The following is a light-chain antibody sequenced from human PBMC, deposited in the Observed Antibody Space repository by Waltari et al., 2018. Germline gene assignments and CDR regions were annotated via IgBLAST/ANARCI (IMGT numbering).Light chain of an antibody. CDR1: RSDVGGFNY. V-gene: IGLV2-14*01. CDR3: SSYASSNFLV. Sequence: QSALSQPASVSGYPGQSITISCTGARSDVGGFNYVSWYQQNPGKAPKLLIFEATKRPSGVSIRFSGSTSGNTASLTISGLQAEDEADYYCSSYASSNFLVFGGGTKVTVL. J-gene: IGLJ3*02. CDR2: EAT.